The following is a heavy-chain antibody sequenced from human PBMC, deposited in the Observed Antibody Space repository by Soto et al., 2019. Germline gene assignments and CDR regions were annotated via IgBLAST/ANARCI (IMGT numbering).Heavy chain of an antibody. J-gene: IGHJ3*02. Sequence: SETLSLTCTVSGGSISTYFWSWIRQPPGKGLEWIGYIYYSGSTNYNPSLKSRVTISVDTSKSQFSLKLSSVTAADTAVYYCARDTASTYLNAFDIWGQRTMVTVSS. V-gene: IGHV4-59*01. D-gene: IGHD2-15*01. CDR2: IYYSGST. CDR1: GGSISTYF. CDR3: ARDTASTYLNAFDI.